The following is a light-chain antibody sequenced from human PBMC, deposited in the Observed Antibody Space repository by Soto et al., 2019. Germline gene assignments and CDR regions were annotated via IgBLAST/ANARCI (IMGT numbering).Light chain of an antibody. V-gene: IGKV3D-15*01. CDR3: QQYNDWPPWT. J-gene: IGKJ1*01. Sequence: EIVLTQSPGTLSLSPGERATLSCRASQTVSSNSLAWYQQKPGQAPRLLIYGASSRATATPDRFSGSGSGTEFSLTISSLQSEDFAIYYCQQYNDWPPWTFGQGTKVEIK. CDR1: QTVSSN. CDR2: GAS.